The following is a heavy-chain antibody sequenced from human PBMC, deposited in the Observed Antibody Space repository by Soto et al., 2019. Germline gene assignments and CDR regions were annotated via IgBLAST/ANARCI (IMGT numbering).Heavy chain of an antibody. V-gene: IGHV4-39*01. CDR3: ARHASQGYSSSWYFED. D-gene: IGHD6-13*01. CDR1: GGSVGSSSYY. CDR2: TYYSAGT. Sequence: PSETLSLTCNVSGGSVGSSSYYWGWIRQAPGKGLEWIVSTYYSAGTYYNPSLKSRVTTSMDASKNQFSLTVTSVTAADTTIYYCARHASQGYSSSWYFEDWGQGTPVTVSS. J-gene: IGHJ4*02.